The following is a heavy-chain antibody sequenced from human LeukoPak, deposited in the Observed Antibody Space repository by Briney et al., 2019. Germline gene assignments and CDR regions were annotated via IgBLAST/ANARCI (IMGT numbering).Heavy chain of an antibody. D-gene: IGHD1-26*01. V-gene: IGHV3-30-3*01. J-gene: IGHJ4*02. Sequence: GGSLRLSCAASGFTFSSYTMHWVRQAPGKGLEWVAVISYDGSNKYYADPVKGRFTISRDNSKNTLYLQMNSLRAEDTAVYYCAREDSEAFDYWGQGTLVTVSS. CDR2: ISYDGSNK. CDR3: AREDSEAFDY. CDR1: GFTFSSYT.